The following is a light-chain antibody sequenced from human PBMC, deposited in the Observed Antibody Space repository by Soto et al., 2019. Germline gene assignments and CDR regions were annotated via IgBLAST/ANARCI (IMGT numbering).Light chain of an antibody. V-gene: IGKV1-33*01. CDR1: HKIYNY. CDR3: QHSANLPWP. Sequence: QTNHAPSSMYASGGGRVTIPCQANHKIYNYLNWYHQKPGKAPKLLIFDASNLETGVPSRFSGSGSGTHFTFTISSLQPEDIATYYCQHSANLPWPFAKRTKVDI. CDR2: DAS. J-gene: IGKJ1*01.